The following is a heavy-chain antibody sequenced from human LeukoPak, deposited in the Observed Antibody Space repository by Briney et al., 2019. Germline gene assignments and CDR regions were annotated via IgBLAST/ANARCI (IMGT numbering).Heavy chain of an antibody. J-gene: IGHJ6*03. V-gene: IGHV4-39*07. CDR1: GGSFSSSSYY. CDR2: IYYSGST. Sequence: PSETLSLTCTVSGGSFSSSSYYWGWIRQPPGKGLEWIGSIYYSGSTSYNPSLKSRVTISVDTSKNQFSLKLSSVTAADTAVYYCARMVGSSGSFYYYNYYMDVWGKGTTVTVPS. CDR3: ARMVGSSGSFYYYNYYMDV. D-gene: IGHD3-22*01.